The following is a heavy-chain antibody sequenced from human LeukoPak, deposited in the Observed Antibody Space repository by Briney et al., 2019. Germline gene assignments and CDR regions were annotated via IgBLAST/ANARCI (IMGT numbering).Heavy chain of an antibody. CDR1: GFTFSSYA. CDR2: ISYDGSNK. D-gene: IGHD3-22*01. CDR3: ARDPEYDSSGYYYLDY. V-gene: IGHV3-30-3*01. Sequence: PGRSLRLSCAASGFTFSSYAMHWVRQAPGKGLEWVAVISYDGSNKYYADSVKGRFTISRDNPKNTLYLQMNSLRAEDTAVYYCARDPEYDSSGYYYLDYWGQGTLVTVSS. J-gene: IGHJ4*02.